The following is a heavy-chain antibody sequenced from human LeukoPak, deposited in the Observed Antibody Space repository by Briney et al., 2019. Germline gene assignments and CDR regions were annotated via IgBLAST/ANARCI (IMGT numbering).Heavy chain of an antibody. Sequence: ASVKVSCNASGYTFTGFCIHWVRQAPGQGLEWMGWLNPNSGGTNYAQNFQGRVTMTRDTSISTGYMELSRLRSDDTAVYYCARDLDNYSGSGSYYNGDPLFQHWGQGTLVTVSS. CDR2: LNPNSGGT. J-gene: IGHJ1*01. V-gene: IGHV1-2*02. CDR1: GYTFTGFC. D-gene: IGHD3-10*01. CDR3: ARDLDNYSGSGSYYNGDPLFQH.